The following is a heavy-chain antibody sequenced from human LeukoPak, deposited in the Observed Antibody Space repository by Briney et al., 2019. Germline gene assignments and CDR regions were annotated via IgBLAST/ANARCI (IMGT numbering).Heavy chain of an antibody. D-gene: IGHD3-22*01. CDR2: IYYSGST. CDR3: VGYYYDSSGYYYGPLLGAFDI. V-gene: IGHV4-61*01. CDR1: GGSVSSGSYY. Sequence: SETLSLTCTVSGGSVSSGSYYWSWIRQPPGKGLEWIGYIYYSGSTNYNPSLKSRVTISVDTSKNRFSLKLSSMTAADTAVYYCVGYYYDSSGYYYGPLLGAFDIWGQGTMVTVSS. J-gene: IGHJ3*02.